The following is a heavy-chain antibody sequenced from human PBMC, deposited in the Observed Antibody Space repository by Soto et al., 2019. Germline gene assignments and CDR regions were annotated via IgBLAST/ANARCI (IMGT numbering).Heavy chain of an antibody. D-gene: IGHD1-26*01. CDR1: GFTFSDYG. Sequence: GGSLRLSGAASGFTFSDYGISWVRQAPWKGLEWVSAISGSGSTFYADSVKGRFTISRDNSKNTLYLQMNSLRAEDTAVYYCAKDYLRWAQSWGQGTLVTVSS. J-gene: IGHJ5*02. CDR2: ISGSGST. V-gene: IGHV3-23*01. CDR3: AKDYLRWAQS.